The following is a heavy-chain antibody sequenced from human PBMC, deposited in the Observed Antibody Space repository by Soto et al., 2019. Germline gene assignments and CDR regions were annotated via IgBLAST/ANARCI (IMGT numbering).Heavy chain of an antibody. D-gene: IGHD3-22*01. J-gene: IGHJ3*02. V-gene: IGHV3-7*04. CDR3: ARGDYYDSSGPFSEAFDI. CDR1: GFTFSSHW. Sequence: PGGSLRLSCAASGFTFSSHWMSWVRQAPGKGLEWVANIKPDGSEKWYVDSVKGRFTISRDNAKNSLYLQMNSLRAEDTAVYYCARGDYYDSSGPFSEAFDIWGQGTMVTVSS. CDR2: IKPDGSEK.